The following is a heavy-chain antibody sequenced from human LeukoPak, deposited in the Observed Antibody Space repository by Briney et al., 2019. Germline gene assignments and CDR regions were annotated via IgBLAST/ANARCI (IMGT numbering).Heavy chain of an antibody. J-gene: IGHJ4*02. CDR1: GFTFSSYA. D-gene: IGHD1-26*01. Sequence: GGSLRLSCAASGFTFSSYAMHWVRQAPGKGLEWVAVISYDGSNKYYADSVKGRFTISRDNSKNTLYLQMNSLRAEDTAVYYCARDLVPGSLGVFEYWGQGTLVTVSS. CDR2: ISYDGSNK. V-gene: IGHV3-30-3*01. CDR3: ARDLVPGSLGVFEY.